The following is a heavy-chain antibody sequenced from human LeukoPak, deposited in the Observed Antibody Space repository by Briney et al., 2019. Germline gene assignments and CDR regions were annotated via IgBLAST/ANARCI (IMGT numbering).Heavy chain of an antibody. CDR2: ISGSGGST. Sequence: GGSLRLSCAASGFTFSSYAMSWVRQAPGKGLEWVSAISGSGGSTYYVDSVKGRFTISRDNSKNALYLQMNSLRAEDTAVYYCAKDVRSIAVAGAVDYWGQGTLVTVSS. J-gene: IGHJ4*02. CDR1: GFTFSSYA. CDR3: AKDVRSIAVAGAVDY. D-gene: IGHD6-19*01. V-gene: IGHV3-23*01.